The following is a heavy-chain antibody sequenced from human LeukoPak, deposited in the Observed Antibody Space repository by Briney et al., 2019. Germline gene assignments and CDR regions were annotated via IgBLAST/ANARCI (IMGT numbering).Heavy chain of an antibody. V-gene: IGHV6-1*01. D-gene: IGHD5-18*01. CDR1: GGSVSSNNAA. J-gene: IGHJ4*02. CDR3: ARVQDTNSFYFDY. CDR2: TYYRSKWYN. Sequence: SQTLSLTCAISGGSVSSNNAAWNWIRQSPSRGLEWLGRTYYRSKWYNDYAISVKSRITIKPDTSKNQFSLQLNSVTPEDTAVYYCARVQDTNSFYFDYWGQGNLVTVSS.